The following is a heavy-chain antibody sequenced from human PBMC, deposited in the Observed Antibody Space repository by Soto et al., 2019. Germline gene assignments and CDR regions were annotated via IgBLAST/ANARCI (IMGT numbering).Heavy chain of an antibody. Sequence: LSLTCSVSGASITSHYWNWIRQSAGEGLQWIGRVYARGATNYNPSLKSRVTISGDTSKNQFSLKLTSVTAADTAVYYCARSSGDDFFYYGMDVWGHGTTVTVSS. V-gene: IGHV4-59*10. CDR1: GASITSHY. D-gene: IGHD4-17*01. CDR3: ARSSGDDFFYYGMDV. J-gene: IGHJ6*02. CDR2: VYARGAT.